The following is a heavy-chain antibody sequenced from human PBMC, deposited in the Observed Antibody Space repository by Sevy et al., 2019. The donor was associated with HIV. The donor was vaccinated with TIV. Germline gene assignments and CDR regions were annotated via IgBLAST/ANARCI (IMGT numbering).Heavy chain of an antibody. D-gene: IGHD3-3*01. CDR3: AKNFRAYYDFWSGYGFDY. CDR1: GFTFSDYY. Sequence: GGSLRLSCAASGFTFSDYYMSWIRQAPGKGLEWVSYISSSSSYTNYADSVKGRFTISRDNAKNSLYLQMNSLRAEDTAVYYCAKNFRAYYDFWSGYGFDYWGQGTLVTVSS. V-gene: IGHV3-11*06. J-gene: IGHJ4*02. CDR2: ISSSSSYT.